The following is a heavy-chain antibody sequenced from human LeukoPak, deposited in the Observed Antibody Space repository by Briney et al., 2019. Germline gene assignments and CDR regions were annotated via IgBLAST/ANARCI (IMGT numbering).Heavy chain of an antibody. CDR1: GFSLTKTGVA. J-gene: IGHJ4*02. CDR2: IYWDDDK. V-gene: IGHV2-5*05. CDR3: VHRTPYNSDWYVFDY. D-gene: IGHD6-19*01. Sequence: SGPTLVNPTQTLTLTCTFSGFSLTKTGVAVGWIRQPPGQALEWLAVIYWDDDKRYGPSLKNRLTITKDTSKNQVVLTMTNMDPVDTATYYCVHRTPYNSDWYVFDYWGQGTLVTVSS.